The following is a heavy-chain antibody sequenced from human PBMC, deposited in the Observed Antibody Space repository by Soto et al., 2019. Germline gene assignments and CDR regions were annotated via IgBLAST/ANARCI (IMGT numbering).Heavy chain of an antibody. D-gene: IGHD1-1*01. CDR3: SCRDNWDSVWLDR. Sequence: QVQLQESGPGLVKPSETLSLSCTVSGVSISSSDYYWGWIRQPAGKGLAWIGIIYYRGSSYYNPYLKTRVTISVYTSENQYSLKLSSVTAADTAVYYCSCRDNWDSVWLDRWGQGTLVTVSS. CDR1: GVSISSSDYY. CDR2: IYYRGSS. J-gene: IGHJ5*02. V-gene: IGHV4-39*01.